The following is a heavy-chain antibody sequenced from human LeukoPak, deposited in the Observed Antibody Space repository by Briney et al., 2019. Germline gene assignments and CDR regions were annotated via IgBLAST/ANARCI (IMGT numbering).Heavy chain of an antibody. CDR2: IYYTGSA. V-gene: IGHV4-59*12. J-gene: IGHJ3*02. CDR1: GGSISTYY. D-gene: IGHD4-23*01. CDR3: ARGSITVVPAFDI. Sequence: PSETLSFTCTVSGGSISTYYWSWIRQPPGKGLEWSGCIYYTGSANYNPSLKSRGTISVDTSKNQFSLKLSSVTAADTAVYYCARGSITVVPAFDIWGQGTMFTVSS.